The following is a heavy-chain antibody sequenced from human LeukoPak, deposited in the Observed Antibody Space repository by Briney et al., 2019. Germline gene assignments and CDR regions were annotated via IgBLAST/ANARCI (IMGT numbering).Heavy chain of an antibody. V-gene: IGHV3-48*04. CDR2: ISSSSSTI. CDR1: GFTFHTYG. D-gene: IGHD3-3*01. Sequence: PGGSLRLSCAASGFTFHTYGMNWVRQVPGKGLEWVSQISSSSSTIDYADSVKGRFTISKDNTKNSLYLQMNSLRAEDTAVFYCARDQYDTWSRRGNFDSWGQGTLVIVSS. CDR3: ARDQYDTWSRRGNFDS. J-gene: IGHJ4*02.